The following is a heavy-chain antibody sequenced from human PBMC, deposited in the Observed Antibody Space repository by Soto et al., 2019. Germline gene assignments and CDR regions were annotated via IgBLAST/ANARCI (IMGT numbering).Heavy chain of an antibody. Sequence: EVQLVESGGGLVQPGGSLRLSCAASGFTFSNYWMDWVRQAPGKGLVWVSRIKRDGSSISYADSVKGRVTISRDNAKNTLYLQRNSRRAEDTAVYYWARDGGRGGDLDYWGQGTLVTVSS. CDR3: ARDGGRGGDLDY. D-gene: IGHD2-21*02. CDR1: GFTFSNYW. J-gene: IGHJ4*02. V-gene: IGHV3-74*01. CDR2: IKRDGSSI.